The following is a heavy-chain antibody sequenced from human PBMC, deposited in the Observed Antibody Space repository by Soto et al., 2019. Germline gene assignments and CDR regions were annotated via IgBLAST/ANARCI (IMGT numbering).Heavy chain of an antibody. D-gene: IGHD2-21*02. V-gene: IGHV3-48*02. Sequence: EVQLGESGGGLVQPGGALRLSCAASGVTFRSYSMNWVRQAPGKGLEWVSYIIISSSTIYYADSVKGRFTISRDNAKNLLYLQMNALRDEDTAVYYCARRCGSDWYIDYWGQGTLVTVSS. CDR2: IIISSSTI. CDR1: GVTFRSYS. J-gene: IGHJ4*02. CDR3: ARRCGSDWYIDY.